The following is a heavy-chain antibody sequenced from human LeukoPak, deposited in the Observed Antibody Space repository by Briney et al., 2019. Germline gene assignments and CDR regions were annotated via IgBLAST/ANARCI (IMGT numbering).Heavy chain of an antibody. D-gene: IGHD3-9*01. CDR1: GGSISSSSYY. CDR2: IYNSGST. Sequence: PSETLSLTCTVSGGSISSSSYYWGWIRQPPGKGLEWIGSIYNSGSTYYNPSLKSRVTISVDTSKNQFSLKLSSVTAADTAVYYCARHAVAASLTGYYWHWFDPRGQGTLVTVSS. CDR3: ARHAVAASLTGYYWHWFDP. J-gene: IGHJ5*02. V-gene: IGHV4-39*01.